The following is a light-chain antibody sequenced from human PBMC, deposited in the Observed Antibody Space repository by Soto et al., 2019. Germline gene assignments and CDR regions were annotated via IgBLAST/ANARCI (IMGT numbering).Light chain of an antibody. V-gene: IGKV1-39*01. Sequence: DVQMTQSPSSLSASVGDRVTITCRASQTISRQLNWYQQKPGKAPNLLIFGASGLQGGVPSRFTGSGSGTDFTLTITSLQPEDFATYYCQQSYTPPALTFGGGTKVEI. CDR2: GAS. J-gene: IGKJ4*01. CDR3: QQSYTPPALT. CDR1: QTISRQ.